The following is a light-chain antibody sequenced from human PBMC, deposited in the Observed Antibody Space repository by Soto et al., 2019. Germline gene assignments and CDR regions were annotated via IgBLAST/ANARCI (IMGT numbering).Light chain of an antibody. CDR3: CSYAGSKTFVV. CDR1: SIDVGTYTL. Sequence: QSVLTQPASVSGSPGQSITISCTGTSIDVGTYTLVSWYRQYPGKAPKLLLYEATKLPSGVSNRFSGSKSGNTASLTISGLQAEDEADYFCCSYAGSKTFVVFGGGTKVTVL. J-gene: IGLJ2*01. CDR2: EAT. V-gene: IGLV2-23*02.